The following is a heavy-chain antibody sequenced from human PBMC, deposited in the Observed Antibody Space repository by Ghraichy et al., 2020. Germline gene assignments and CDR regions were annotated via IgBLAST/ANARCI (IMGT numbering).Heavy chain of an antibody. CDR2: ISYDGSYK. J-gene: IGHJ6*03. CDR3: AKDVEIAAAANVGFYMDV. Sequence: LSLTCAASGFTFSSYGMHWVRQAPGKGLEWVAVISYDGSYKFYANSVKGRFSISRDKSKNTLYLQMNSLRGEDTAVYYCAKDVEIAAAANVGFYMDVWGEGTTVAVSS. CDR1: GFTFSSYG. V-gene: IGHV3-30*18. D-gene: IGHD6-13*01.